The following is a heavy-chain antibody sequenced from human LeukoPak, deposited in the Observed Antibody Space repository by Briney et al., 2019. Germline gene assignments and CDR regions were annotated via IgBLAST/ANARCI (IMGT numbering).Heavy chain of an antibody. D-gene: IGHD3-3*01. Sequence: GGSLRLSCAASGFTFSSYGMNWVRRAPGKGLEWVSGISDSGVGTKHADSVKGRFTISRDNSKNTLYLQMNSLRAEDTAVYYCAKIGRSYDFWAGYYEEEVDYMDVWGKGTTVTVSS. CDR3: AKIGRSYDFWAGYYEEEVDYMDV. CDR1: GFTFSSYG. V-gene: IGHV3-23*01. CDR2: ISDSGVGT. J-gene: IGHJ6*03.